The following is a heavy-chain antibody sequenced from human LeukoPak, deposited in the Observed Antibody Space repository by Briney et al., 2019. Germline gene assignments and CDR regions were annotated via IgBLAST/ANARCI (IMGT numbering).Heavy chain of an antibody. V-gene: IGHV4-4*07. CDR3: ARVLAYWYFDL. J-gene: IGHJ2*01. CDR2: IYTSGTT. Sequence: SETLSLTCTVSGGSISGLYWTWIRQPAGKGLAWIGRIYTSGTTNYNPSLKSRVTMSVDTSKNQFSLKLTSVTAADTAVYYCARVLAYWYFDLWGRGTLVTVSS. CDR1: GGSISGLY.